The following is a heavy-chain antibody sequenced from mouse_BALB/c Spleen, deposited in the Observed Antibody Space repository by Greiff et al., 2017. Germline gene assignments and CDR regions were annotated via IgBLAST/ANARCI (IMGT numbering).Heavy chain of an antibody. V-gene: IGHV5-6-5*01. D-gene: IGHD2-4*01. Sequence: EVQRVESGGGLVKPGGSLKLSCAASGFTFSSYAMSWVRQTPEKRLEWVASISSGGSTYYPDSVKGRFTISRDNARNILYLQMSSLRSEDTAMYYCARGEDYDKAWFAYWGQGTLVTVSA. CDR3: ARGEDYDKAWFAY. CDR1: GFTFSSYA. J-gene: IGHJ3*01. CDR2: ISSGGST.